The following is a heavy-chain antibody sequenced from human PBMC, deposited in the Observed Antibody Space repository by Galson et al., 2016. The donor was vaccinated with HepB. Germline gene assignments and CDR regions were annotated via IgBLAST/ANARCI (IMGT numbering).Heavy chain of an antibody. Sequence: SLRLSCAASGFTFTTHTMNWVRQAPGKGLESISYISTNGATRHYADSVKGWFTVSRDNAKNALYLQMNGLRAEDTAVFYCANPRGWGQGTMVTVSS. J-gene: IGHJ4*02. V-gene: IGHV3-48*01. CDR2: ISTNGATR. CDR3: ANPRG. CDR1: GFTFTTHT.